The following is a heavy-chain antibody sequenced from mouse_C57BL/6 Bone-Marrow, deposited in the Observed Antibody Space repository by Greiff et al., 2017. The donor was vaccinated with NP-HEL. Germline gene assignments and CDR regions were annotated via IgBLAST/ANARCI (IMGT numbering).Heavy chain of an antibody. CDR2: IYPGNSDT. CDR3: TRSNDGYPWFAY. CDR1: GYTFTSYW. D-gene: IGHD2-3*01. V-gene: IGHV1-5*01. J-gene: IGHJ3*01. Sequence: EVQLQQSGTVLARPGASVKMSCKTSGYTFTSYWMPWVKQRPGQGLEWIGAIYPGNSDTSYNQKFKGKAKLTAVTSASTAYMELSSLTNEDSAVYYCTRSNDGYPWFAYWGQGTLVTVSA.